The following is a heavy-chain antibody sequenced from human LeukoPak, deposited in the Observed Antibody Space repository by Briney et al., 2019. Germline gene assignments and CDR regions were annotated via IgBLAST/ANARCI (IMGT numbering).Heavy chain of an antibody. V-gene: IGHV3-21*01. CDR2: ISSSSYI. CDR1: GFTFSNFA. J-gene: IGHJ4*02. Sequence: GGSLRLSCAASGFTFSNFAMNWVRQAPGKGLEWVSSISSSSYIYYADSMKGRFTISRDNAKNSLYLQMNSLRAEDTAVYYCAGGVDFDYWGQGTLVTVSS. CDR3: AGGVDFDY.